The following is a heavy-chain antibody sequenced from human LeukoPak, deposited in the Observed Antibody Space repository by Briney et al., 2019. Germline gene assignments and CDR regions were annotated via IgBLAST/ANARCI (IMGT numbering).Heavy chain of an antibody. CDR1: GFTFSSYD. Sequence: GGSLRLSCAASGFTFSSYDMHWVRQATGKGLEWVSAIGTAGDTYYPGSVKGRFTISRENAKNSLYLQMNSLRAGDTAVYYCAREKRCSGGSCYSGWFDPWGQGTLVTVSS. D-gene: IGHD2-15*01. J-gene: IGHJ5*02. CDR3: AREKRCSGGSCYSGWFDP. V-gene: IGHV3-13*01. CDR2: IGTAGDT.